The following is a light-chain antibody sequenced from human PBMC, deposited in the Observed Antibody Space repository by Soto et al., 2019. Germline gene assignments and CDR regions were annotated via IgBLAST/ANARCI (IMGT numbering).Light chain of an antibody. CDR1: QSVSSY. V-gene: IGKV3-11*01. Sequence: VLKQSPFTLSLSPGERATLSCRASQSVSSYLAWYQQKPGQAPRLLIYDVSNRATGIPARFSGSGSGTDFTLTISRLEPEDFAVYYCQQFDDWLRLTFGGGAKVDI. CDR2: DVS. CDR3: QQFDDWLRLT. J-gene: IGKJ4*01.